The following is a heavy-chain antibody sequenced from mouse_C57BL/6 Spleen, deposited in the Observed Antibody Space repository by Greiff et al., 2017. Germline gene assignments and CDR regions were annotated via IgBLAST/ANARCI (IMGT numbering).Heavy chain of an antibody. V-gene: IGHV5-6*01. Sequence: EVQRVESGGDLVKPGGSLKLSCAASGFTFSSYGMSWVRQTPDKRLEWVATISSGGSYTYYPDSVKGRFTISRDNAKNTLYLQMSSLKSEDTAMYYCARLTVVAQYYFDYWGQGTTLTVSS. CDR1: GFTFSSYG. CDR2: ISSGGSYT. CDR3: ARLTVVAQYYFDY. J-gene: IGHJ2*01. D-gene: IGHD1-1*01.